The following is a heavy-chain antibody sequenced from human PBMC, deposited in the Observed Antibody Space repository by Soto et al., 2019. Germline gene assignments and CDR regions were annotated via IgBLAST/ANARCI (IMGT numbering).Heavy chain of an antibody. CDR3: ARGKHAYYYDSSGYYVNNWFDP. CDR2: MNPNSGNT. D-gene: IGHD3-22*01. V-gene: IGHV1-8*01. J-gene: IGHJ5*02. CDR1: GYTFTSYD. Sequence: GASVKISGKASGYTFTSYDINWVRQATGQGHEWMGWMNPNSGNTGYVQKFQGRVTMTRNNSISTAYMELSSLRSEDTAVYYCARGKHAYYYDSSGYYVNNWFDPWGQGTLVTVSS.